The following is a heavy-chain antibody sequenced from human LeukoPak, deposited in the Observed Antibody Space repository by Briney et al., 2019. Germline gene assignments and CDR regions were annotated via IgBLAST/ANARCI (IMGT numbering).Heavy chain of an antibody. D-gene: IGHD1-26*01. CDR1: GFTFSSYG. CDR3: ARAPKFRLVGVPKGPFDP. V-gene: IGHV3-30*02. CDR2: IRYDGSNK. J-gene: IGHJ5*02. Sequence: GGSLRLSCAASGFTFSSYGMHWVRQAPGKGLGWVAFIRYDGSNKYYADSVKGRFTISRDNSKNTLYLQMNSLRAEDTAVYYCARAPKFRLVGVPKGPFDPWGQGSLVTVSS.